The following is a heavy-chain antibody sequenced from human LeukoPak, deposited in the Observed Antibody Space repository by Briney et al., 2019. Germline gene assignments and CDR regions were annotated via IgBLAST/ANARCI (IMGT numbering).Heavy chain of an antibody. CDR3: ARDAGIGAFDI. D-gene: IGHD6-13*01. Sequence: PSETLSLTCTVSGDSISSGDYYWNWIRQPPGKGLEWIGYIYYSGSSNYNPSLKSRVTISVDTSKNQFSLNLSSVTAADTAVYYCARDAGIGAFDIWGQGTMVTVSS. CDR1: GDSISSGDYY. V-gene: IGHV4-30-4*01. CDR2: IYYSGSS. J-gene: IGHJ3*02.